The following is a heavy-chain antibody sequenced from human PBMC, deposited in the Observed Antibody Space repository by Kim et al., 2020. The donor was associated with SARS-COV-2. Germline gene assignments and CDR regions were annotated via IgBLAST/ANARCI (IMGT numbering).Heavy chain of an antibody. D-gene: IGHD3-9*01. CDR2: IKSDGSST. CDR1: GFTFSTYW. CDR3: ARGLLRYFDWAGFDP. Sequence: GGSLRLSCAASGFTFSTYWMHWVRQAPGKGLVWVSRIKSDGSSTTYADSVKGRFTISRDNAKNTLYLQMNSLRAEDTAVYYCARGLLRYFDWAGFDPWGQGTLVTVSS. V-gene: IGHV3-74*01. J-gene: IGHJ5*02.